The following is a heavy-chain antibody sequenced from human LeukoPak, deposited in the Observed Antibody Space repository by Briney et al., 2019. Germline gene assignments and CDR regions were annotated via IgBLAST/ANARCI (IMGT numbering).Heavy chain of an antibody. V-gene: IGHV1-46*01. D-gene: IGHD1-26*01. CDR3: ARVGATNDY. CDR2: INPTGGST. Sequence: ASVKVSCKASGYTFPSYFMHWVRQAPGQGLEWMGIINPTGGSTTYAQKFQGRVTMTRDTSTSTAYMELSSLRSEDTAVYYCARVGATNDYWGQGTLVTVSS. J-gene: IGHJ4*02. CDR1: GYTFPSYF.